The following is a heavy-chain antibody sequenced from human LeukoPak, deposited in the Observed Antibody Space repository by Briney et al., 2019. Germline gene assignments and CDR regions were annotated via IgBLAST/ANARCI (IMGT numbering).Heavy chain of an antibody. D-gene: IGHD3-22*01. V-gene: IGHV3-21*01. CDR1: GFTFSRYS. Sequence: GGSLRLSCAASGFTFSRYSMNWVRQAPGKGLEWVSSISGSSSYIYYADSVKGRFTISRHNAKNSLYLQMNSLRAEDTAVYYCARHRGLYYYDSSGYTPAFDIWGQGTMVTVSS. J-gene: IGHJ3*02. CDR3: ARHRGLYYYDSSGYTPAFDI. CDR2: ISGSSSYI.